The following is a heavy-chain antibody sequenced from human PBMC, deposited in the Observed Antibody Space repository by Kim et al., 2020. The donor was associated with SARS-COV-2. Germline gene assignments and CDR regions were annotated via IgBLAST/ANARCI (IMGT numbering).Heavy chain of an antibody. CDR3: ARDSGTGYSGYDLDY. Sequence: GGSLRLSCAASGFTFSNYWMTWVRQAPGKGLEWVANIKQDGTEKYYVDSVKGRFTISRDNAKNSLSLQMYSLTGEDTAVYYCARDSGTGYSGYDLDYWG. J-gene: IGHJ4*01. D-gene: IGHD5-12*01. V-gene: IGHV3-7*03. CDR1: GFTFSNYW. CDR2: IKQDGTEK.